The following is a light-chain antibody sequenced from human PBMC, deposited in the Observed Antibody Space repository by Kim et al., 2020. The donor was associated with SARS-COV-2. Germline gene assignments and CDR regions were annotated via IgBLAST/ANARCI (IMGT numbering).Light chain of an antibody. CDR1: QNVLYSSNNKNY. Sequence: DIVMTQSPDSLSVSLGERATINCKSSQNVLYSSNNKNYLAWYQQRPGQPPKLLIYWASTRESGVPDRFSGSGSGTDFTLTISSLQAEDVAVYYCQQYYRAPQTFGQGTKVDIK. V-gene: IGKV4-1*01. J-gene: IGKJ1*01. CDR3: QQYYRAPQT. CDR2: WAS.